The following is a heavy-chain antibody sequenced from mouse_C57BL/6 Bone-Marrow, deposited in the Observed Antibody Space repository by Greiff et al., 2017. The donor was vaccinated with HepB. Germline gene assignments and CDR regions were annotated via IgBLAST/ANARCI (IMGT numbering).Heavy chain of an antibody. CDR1: GFNIKDDY. Sequence: EVHLVESGAELVRPGASVKLSCTASGFNIKDDYMHWVKQRPEQGLEWIGWIDPENGDTEYASKFQGKATITADTSSNTAYLQLSSLTSEDTAVYYCTSGLLLDYWGQGTTLTVSS. CDR3: TSGLLLDY. D-gene: IGHD1-1*01. V-gene: IGHV14-4*01. J-gene: IGHJ2*01. CDR2: IDPENGDT.